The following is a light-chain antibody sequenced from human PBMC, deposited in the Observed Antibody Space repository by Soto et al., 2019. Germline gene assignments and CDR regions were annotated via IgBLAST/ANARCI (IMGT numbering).Light chain of an antibody. CDR3: SSYTSSTTYV. Sequence: QSALTQPASVSGSPGQSITISCTGTRSDVGGYNYVSWYQQHPGKAPKLMIYDVSIRPSGVSHRFSGSKSGNTASLTISGLQAEDEADYYCSSYTSSTTYVFGTGTKVTVL. J-gene: IGLJ1*01. V-gene: IGLV2-14*01. CDR1: RSDVGGYNY. CDR2: DVS.